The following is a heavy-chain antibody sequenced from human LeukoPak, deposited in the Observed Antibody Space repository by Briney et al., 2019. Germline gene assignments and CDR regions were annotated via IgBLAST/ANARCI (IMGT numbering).Heavy chain of an antibody. Sequence: SETLSLTCAVYGGSFSGYYWSWIRQPPGKGLEWIGEINHSGSTNYNPSLKSRVTISVDTSKNQFSLKLSSVTAADTAVYYCARGTSSGWYFYYMDVWGKGTTVTVSS. J-gene: IGHJ6*03. CDR2: INHSGST. V-gene: IGHV4-34*01. D-gene: IGHD6-19*01. CDR3: ARGTSSGWYFYYMDV. CDR1: GGSFSGYY.